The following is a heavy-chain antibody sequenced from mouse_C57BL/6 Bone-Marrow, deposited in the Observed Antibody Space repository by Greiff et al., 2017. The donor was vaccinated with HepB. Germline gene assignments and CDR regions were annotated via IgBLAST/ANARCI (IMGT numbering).Heavy chain of an antibody. Sequence: QVQLKESGAELVRPGTSVKMSCKASGYTFTNYWIGWAKQRPGHGLEWIGDIYPGGGYTNYNEKFKGKATLTADKSSSTAYMQFSSLTAEDSAIYYCARGQGGGNYGFAYWGQGTLVTVSA. CDR3: ARGQGGGNYGFAY. J-gene: IGHJ3*01. V-gene: IGHV1-63*01. D-gene: IGHD2-1*01. CDR2: IYPGGGYT. CDR1: GYTFTNYW.